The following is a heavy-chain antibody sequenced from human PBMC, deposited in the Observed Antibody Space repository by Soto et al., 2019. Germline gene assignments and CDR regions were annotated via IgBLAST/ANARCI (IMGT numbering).Heavy chain of an antibody. Sequence: EASVKVSCKASGYSFTSYGIHWVRQAPGQRLEWMGWINAYNGNTKYSQKFQGRVTFTRDTSASTAYMEMTSLRSEDAAVYFCARDLDDILTGPNFDPWGQGTLVTAPQ. CDR1: GYSFTSYG. J-gene: IGHJ5*02. V-gene: IGHV1-3*01. D-gene: IGHD3-9*01. CDR3: ARDLDDILTGPNFDP. CDR2: INAYNGNT.